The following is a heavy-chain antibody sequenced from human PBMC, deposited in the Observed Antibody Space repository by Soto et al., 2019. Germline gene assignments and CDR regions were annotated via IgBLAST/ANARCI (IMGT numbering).Heavy chain of an antibody. Sequence: SQTLSLTCTVAGGTISICCWSWIRQPPGKRLEWIGYIYSTGSTHYNPPLNSRVTISVDTSKNQFTLKVSPVTAADTAVYSCARDPADRGDYFDYWGQGTLVTVSS. D-gene: IGHD3-10*01. J-gene: IGHJ4*02. CDR2: IYSTGST. CDR1: GGTISICC. CDR3: ARDPADRGDYFDY. V-gene: IGHV4-59*12.